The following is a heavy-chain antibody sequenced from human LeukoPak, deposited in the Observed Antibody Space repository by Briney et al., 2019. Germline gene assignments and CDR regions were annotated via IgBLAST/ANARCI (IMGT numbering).Heavy chain of an antibody. Sequence: ASVKVSCKASGFPFIYYGISWVRQAPGQGLEWMGWISAYNGNTNYAQKFRGRVTMTTDTSTSTAYMELRSLRSDDTAMYYCAKDFLGYCTVTSCYRSTFDYWGQGTLVTVSS. J-gene: IGHJ4*02. CDR3: AKDFLGYCTVTSCYRSTFDY. D-gene: IGHD2-2*01. CDR1: GFPFIYYG. V-gene: IGHV1-18*01. CDR2: ISAYNGNT.